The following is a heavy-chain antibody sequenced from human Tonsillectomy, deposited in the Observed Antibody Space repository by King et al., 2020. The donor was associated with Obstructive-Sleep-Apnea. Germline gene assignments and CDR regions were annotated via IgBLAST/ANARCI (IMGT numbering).Heavy chain of an antibody. CDR1: GGSISSGGYY. CDR2: IYYSGST. D-gene: IGHD1-26*01. CDR3: ARVNGGSYGEGLYFDY. Sequence: VQLQESGPGLVKPSQTLSLTCTVSGGSISSGGYYWSWIRQHPGKGLEWIGYIYYSGSTYYNPSLKSRDTISVDTSKNQFSLKLSSVTAADTAVYYCARVNGGSYGEGLYFDYWGQGTLVTVSS. J-gene: IGHJ4*02. V-gene: IGHV4-31*03.